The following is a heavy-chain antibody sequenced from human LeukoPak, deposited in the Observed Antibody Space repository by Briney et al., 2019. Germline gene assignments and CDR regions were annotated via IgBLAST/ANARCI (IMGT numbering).Heavy chain of an antibody. J-gene: IGHJ5*02. CDR1: GYTFTGYY. CDR3: ARRGRRGGYCSSTSCYDNWFDP. V-gene: IGHV1-2*02. Sequence: ASVKVSCKASGYTFTGYYMHGVRQAPGQGLEWMGWINPKSGGTNYEQMFQGRVPMTRDTSISTAYMELSRLRSDDTAVYYCARRGRRGGYCSSTSCYDNWFDPWGQGTLVTVSS. CDR2: INPKSGGT. D-gene: IGHD2-2*01.